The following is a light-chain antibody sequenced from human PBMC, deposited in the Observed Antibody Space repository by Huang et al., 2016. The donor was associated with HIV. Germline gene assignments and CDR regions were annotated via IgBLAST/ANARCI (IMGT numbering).Light chain of an antibody. Sequence: DIQMTQSPSTLSASVGDRVTITCRASQRISSYLAWYQQKPGKAPKLLIYQASTLQTGVPSRFSGSGSGTEFTRTISSLQPDDFATYYCQQYSSYPPLTFGPGTKVDIK. CDR3: QQYSSYPPLT. J-gene: IGKJ3*01. CDR2: QAS. CDR1: QRISSY. V-gene: IGKV1-5*03.